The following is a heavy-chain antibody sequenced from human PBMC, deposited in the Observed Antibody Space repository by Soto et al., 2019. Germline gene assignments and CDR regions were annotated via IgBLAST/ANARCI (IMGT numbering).Heavy chain of an antibody. CDR3: ARSYSGRYFDY. J-gene: IGHJ4*02. CDR1: GGSIRSYY. CDR2: IYYSGST. V-gene: IGHV4-59*01. D-gene: IGHD1-26*01. Sequence: SETLSLTCTVSGGSIRSYYWSWIRQPPGKGLEWIGYIYYSGSTNYNPSLKSRVTISVDTSKNQFSLKVSSVTAADTAVYYCARSYSGRYFDYWGQGTLVTVSS.